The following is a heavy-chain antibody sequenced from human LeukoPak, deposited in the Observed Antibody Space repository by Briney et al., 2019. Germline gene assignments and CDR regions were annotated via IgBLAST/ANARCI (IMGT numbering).Heavy chain of an antibody. CDR2: ILHTGDIT. CDR3: AKHYYASGSPLLDS. V-gene: IGHV3-23*01. CDR1: GFTFSNYA. Sequence: GGSLRLSCAASGFTFSNYAMNWVRQAPGKGLEWVSSILHTGDITYYADSVKGRFTISRDDSKNTLYLQMNSLGAEDTAVYYCAKHYYASGSPLLDSWGQGTLVTVSS. D-gene: IGHD3-10*01. J-gene: IGHJ4*02.